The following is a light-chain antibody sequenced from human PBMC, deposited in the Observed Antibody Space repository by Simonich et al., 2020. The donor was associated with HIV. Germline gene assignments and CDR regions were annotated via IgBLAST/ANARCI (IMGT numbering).Light chain of an antibody. CDR1: QSVSSN. CDR2: GAS. Sequence: EIVMTQSPATLSVSPGERATLSCRASQSVSSNLAWYQQKPGQAPRLLIYGASPRATGIPARFSGSGSGTEFTLTLSSMQSEDFAVYYCQQYNNWPLTFGGGTKVEIK. J-gene: IGKJ4*01. CDR3: QQYNNWPLT. V-gene: IGKV3-15*01.